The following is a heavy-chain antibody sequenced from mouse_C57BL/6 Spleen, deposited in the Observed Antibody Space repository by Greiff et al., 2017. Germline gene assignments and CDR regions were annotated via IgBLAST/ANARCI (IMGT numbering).Heavy chain of an antibody. CDR2: IHPNSGST. CDR3: ASPKDYYWYFDV. CDR1: GYTFTSYW. Sequence: QVQLQQSGAELVKPGASVKLSCKASGYTFTSYWMHWVKQRPGQGLEWIGMIHPNSGSTNYNEKFKSKATLTVDKSSSTAYMQLSSLTSEDSAVYYCASPKDYYWYFDVWGTGTTVTVSS. J-gene: IGHJ1*03. D-gene: IGHD2-13*01. V-gene: IGHV1-64*01.